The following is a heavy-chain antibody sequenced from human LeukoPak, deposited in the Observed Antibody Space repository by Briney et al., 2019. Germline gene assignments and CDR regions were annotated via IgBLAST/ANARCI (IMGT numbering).Heavy chain of an antibody. J-gene: IGHJ6*02. Sequence: GGSLRLSCAASGCTFDDYAMHWVRQAPGKGLEWVSGISWNSGSIGYADSVKGRFTISRDNAKNSLYLQMNSLRAEDTALYYCAKAVVPAAMHVYYYGMDVWGQGTTVTVSS. CDR3: AKAVVPAAMHVYYYGMDV. CDR2: ISWNSGSI. D-gene: IGHD2-2*01. V-gene: IGHV3-9*01. CDR1: GCTFDDYA.